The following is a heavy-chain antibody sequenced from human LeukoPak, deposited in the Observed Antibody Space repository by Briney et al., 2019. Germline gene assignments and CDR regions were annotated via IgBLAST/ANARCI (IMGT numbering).Heavy chain of an antibody. D-gene: IGHD3-10*01. CDR3: ARSRIRGGTVDF. V-gene: IGHV4-4*07. J-gene: IGHJ4*02. CDR1: DDSVTNYH. Sequence: SETLSLTCTISDDSVTNYHWSWVRQPAGKGLEWIGRAFRRGGTDYKPSLESRITMSLDTSGNQFSLTLKSVTAADTAMYYCARSRIRGGTVDFWGQGILVTVSS. CDR2: AFRRGGT.